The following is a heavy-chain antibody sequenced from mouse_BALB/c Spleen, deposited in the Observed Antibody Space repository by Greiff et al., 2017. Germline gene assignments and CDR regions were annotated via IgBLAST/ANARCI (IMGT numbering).Heavy chain of an antibody. V-gene: IGHV1S41*01. CDR3: ARSLLLRGGFAY. D-gene: IGHD1-1*01. CDR1: GYTFTSYW. CDR2: IAPGSGST. Sequence: DLVKPGASVKLSCKASGYTFTSYWINWIKQRPGQGLEWIGRIAPGSGSTYYNGMFKGKATLTVDTSSSTAYIQLSSLSSEDSAVYFCARSLLLRGGFAYWGQGTLVTVSA. J-gene: IGHJ3*01.